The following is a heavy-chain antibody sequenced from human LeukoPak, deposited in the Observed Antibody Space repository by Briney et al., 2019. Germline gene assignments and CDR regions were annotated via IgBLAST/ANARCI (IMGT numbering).Heavy chain of an antibody. CDR3: ARDQSAPYYYDSSGYLDY. J-gene: IGHJ4*02. D-gene: IGHD3-22*01. CDR1: GYTLTELS. Sequence: ASVKVSCKVSGYTLTELSMHWVRQAPGQGLEWMGWINPNSGGTNYAQKFQGRVTMTRDTSISTAYMELRSLRSDDTAVYYCARDQSAPYYYDSSGYLDYWGQGTLVTVSS. V-gene: IGHV1-2*02. CDR2: INPNSGGT.